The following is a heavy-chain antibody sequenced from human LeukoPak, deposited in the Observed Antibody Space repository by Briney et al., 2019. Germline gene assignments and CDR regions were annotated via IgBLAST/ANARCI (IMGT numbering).Heavy chain of an antibody. CDR1: GYTFTGYY. J-gene: IGHJ3*02. D-gene: IGHD1-1*01. CDR2: INPNSGGT. Sequence: ASVKVSCKASGYTFTGYYMHWVRPAPGQGLEWMGWINPNSGGTNYAQKFQGRVTMTRDTSISTAYMELSRLRSDDTAVYYCARPLIPPGLERRWWENAFDIWGQGTMVTVSS. CDR3: ARPLIPPGLERRWWENAFDI. V-gene: IGHV1-2*02.